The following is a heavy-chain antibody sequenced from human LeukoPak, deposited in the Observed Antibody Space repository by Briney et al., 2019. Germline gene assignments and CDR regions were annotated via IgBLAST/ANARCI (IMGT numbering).Heavy chain of an antibody. Sequence: SETLSLTCTVSGGSISSSSYYWGWIRQPPGKGLEWIGSIYYSGSTYYNPSLKSRVTMSVDTAKNQFSLKLSSVTAADTAVYYCARHEGHIVVVPATKAADYYYYMDVWGKGTTVTVSS. V-gene: IGHV4-39*01. CDR1: GGSISSSSYY. D-gene: IGHD2-2*01. J-gene: IGHJ6*03. CDR3: ARHEGHIVVVPATKAADYYYYMDV. CDR2: IYYSGST.